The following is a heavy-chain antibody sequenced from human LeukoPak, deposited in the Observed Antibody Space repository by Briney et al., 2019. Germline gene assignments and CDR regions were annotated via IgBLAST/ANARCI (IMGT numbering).Heavy chain of an antibody. CDR1: GYTFTSYG. CDR2: IIPFFGTT. Sequence: GASVKVSCKASGYTFTSYGISWVRQAPGQGLEWMGGIIPFFGTTNYAQKFQGRVTITTDESTSTVYMELSSLRSEDTAVYYCARGYRDGYSGQPGRTNWFDPWGQGTLVTVSS. D-gene: IGHD5-24*01. CDR3: ARGYRDGYSGQPGRTNWFDP. J-gene: IGHJ5*02. V-gene: IGHV1-69*05.